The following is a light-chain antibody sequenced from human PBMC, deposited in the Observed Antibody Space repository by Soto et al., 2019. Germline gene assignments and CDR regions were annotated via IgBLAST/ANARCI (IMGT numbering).Light chain of an antibody. CDR2: EVS. CDR3: SSYTTGSTLYV. V-gene: IGLV2-14*01. CDR1: SSDIGAYDY. Sequence: SVLTQPSSLSGSPGQSITIAFTGTSSDIGAYDYVSWFQQHPGKAPKLMIFEVSNRPSGVSNRFSGSKSGNTASLTIAGLQAEDEADYHCSSYTTGSTLYVFGGGTKVTVL. J-gene: IGLJ1*01.